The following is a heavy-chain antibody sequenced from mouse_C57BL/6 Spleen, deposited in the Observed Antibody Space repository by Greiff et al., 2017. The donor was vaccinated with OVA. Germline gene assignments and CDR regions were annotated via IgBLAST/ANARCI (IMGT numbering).Heavy chain of an antibody. CDR1: GYTFTDYE. CDR3: TRRGSWFAY. J-gene: IGHJ3*01. V-gene: IGHV1-15*01. Sequence: QVQLKQSGAELVRPGASVTLSCKASGYTFTDYEMHWVKQTPVHGLEWIGAIDPETGGTAYNQKFKGKAILTADKSSSTAYMELRSLTSEDSAFYYCTRRGSWFAYWGQGTLVTVSA. CDR2: IDPETGGT.